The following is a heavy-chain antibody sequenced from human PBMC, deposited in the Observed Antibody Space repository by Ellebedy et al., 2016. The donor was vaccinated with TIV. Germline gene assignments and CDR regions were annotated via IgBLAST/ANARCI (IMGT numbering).Heavy chain of an antibody. CDR3: GRDLSGSADY. CDR2: IDEYGRIT. V-gene: IGHV3-74*01. CDR1: GYTFSSYW. J-gene: IGHJ4*02. D-gene: IGHD1-26*01. Sequence: GGSLRLSCAASGYTFSSYWMHWVRQAPGKGLVWVSRIDEYGRITDYADSVEGRFTISRDNAMNTLYLQMHGLRAEDTAVYYCGRDLSGSADYWGPGTLVTVAS.